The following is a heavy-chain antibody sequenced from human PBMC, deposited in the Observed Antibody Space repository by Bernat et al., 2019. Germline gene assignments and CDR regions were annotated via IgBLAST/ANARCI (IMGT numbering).Heavy chain of an antibody. V-gene: IGHV4-39*01. CDR3: ARLPNRLIAARYYFDY. CDR2: IYYSGST. D-gene: IGHD6-6*01. Sequence: QLQLQESGPGLVKPSETLSLTCTVSGGSISSSSYYWGWIRQPPGKGLGWIGSIYYSGSTYYNPSLKSRVTISVDTSKNQFSLKLSSVTAADTAVYYCARLPNRLIAARYYFDYWGQGTLVTVSS. CDR1: GGSISSSSYY. J-gene: IGHJ4*02.